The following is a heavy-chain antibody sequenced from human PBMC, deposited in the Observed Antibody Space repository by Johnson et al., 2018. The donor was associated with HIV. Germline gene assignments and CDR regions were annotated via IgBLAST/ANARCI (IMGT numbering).Heavy chain of an antibody. CDR1: GLTFSSYD. J-gene: IGHJ3*02. CDR2: ISYDGSNN. Sequence: QVQLVESGGGVVQPGRSLRLSCAASGLTFSSYDMLWVRQAPGKGLEWVAVISYDGSNNYTADSGTGRFTFSRDGSKNTLFLQMNSLRAADTAVYYCARRCSSSSCSHGAFDIWGQGTVVTVSS. CDR3: ARRCSSSSCSHGAFDI. V-gene: IGHV3-30*14. D-gene: IGHD2-2*01.